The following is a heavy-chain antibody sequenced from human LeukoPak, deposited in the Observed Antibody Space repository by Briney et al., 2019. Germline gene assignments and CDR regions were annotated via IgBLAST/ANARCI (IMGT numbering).Heavy chain of an antibody. J-gene: IGHJ4*02. CDR1: GGSISSGGYC. D-gene: IGHD1-20*01. Sequence: SETLSLTCTVSGGSISSGGYCWSWIRQPPGKGLEWIGYIYHSGSTYYNPSLKSRVTISVDRSKNQFSLKLSSVTAADTAVYYCARTLTGKVDYWGQGTLVTVSS. CDR3: ARTLTGKVDY. CDR2: IYHSGST. V-gene: IGHV4-30-2*01.